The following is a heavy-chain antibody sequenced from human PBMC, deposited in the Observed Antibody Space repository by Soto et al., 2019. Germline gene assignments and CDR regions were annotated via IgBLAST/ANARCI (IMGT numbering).Heavy chain of an antibody. D-gene: IGHD6-13*01. V-gene: IGHV1-18*01. Sequence: QVQLVQSGAEVKKPGASVKVSCKASGYTFTSYGISWVRQAPGQGLEWMGWISAYNGNTNYAQKLQGRVTMTTDTSTSTDYMELRRLRSDDTAVYSGARESSSSRNDYWGQGTLVTVSS. CDR3: ARESSSSRNDY. CDR2: ISAYNGNT. J-gene: IGHJ4*02. CDR1: GYTFTSYG.